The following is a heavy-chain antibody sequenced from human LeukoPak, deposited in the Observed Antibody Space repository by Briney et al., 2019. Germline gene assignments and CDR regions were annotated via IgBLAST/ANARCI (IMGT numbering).Heavy chain of an antibody. V-gene: IGHV3-21*05. CDR2: SSDI. J-gene: IGHJ4*02. CDR3: ARDTFQPGLIDS. Sequence: GGSLRLSCEASGFTFSRYAMNWVRQAPGKGLEWVSYSSDIHYADSVKGRFTISRDNARNTLYLQLSSLRAEDSAVYYCARDTFQPGLIDSWGQGTLVTVSS. D-gene: IGHD2-2*01. CDR1: GFTFSRYA.